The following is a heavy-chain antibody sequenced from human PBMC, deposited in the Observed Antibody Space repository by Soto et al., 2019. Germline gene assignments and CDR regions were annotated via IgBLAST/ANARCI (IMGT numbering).Heavy chain of an antibody. CDR1: GFTFTNNN. D-gene: IGHD3-22*01. CDR2: ISSSSSFR. J-gene: IGHJ4*02. CDR3: ARDPPLSVLVVVATDDF. V-gene: IGHV3-21*01. Sequence: GGSLRLSCAASGFTFTNNNMNWVRQAPGKGLEWVSSISSSSSFRNYADSVKGRFSISRDNDKKLVYLQMDSLRAEDTAVYYCARDPPLSVLVVVATDDFWGQGTLVTVSS.